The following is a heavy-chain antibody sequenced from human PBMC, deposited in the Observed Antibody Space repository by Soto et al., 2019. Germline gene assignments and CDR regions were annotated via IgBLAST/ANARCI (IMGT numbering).Heavy chain of an antibody. D-gene: IGHD1-26*01. CDR1: GGTFSSYA. CDR3: ARVKWELRDYYYYYYGMDV. J-gene: IGHJ6*02. Sequence: QVQLVQSGAEVKKPGSSVKVSCKASGGTFSSYAIGWVRQAPGQGLEWMGGIIPIFGTANYAQKFQGRVTITADESTSTAYMELSSLRSEDTAVYYCARVKWELRDYYYYYYGMDVWGQGTTVTVSS. V-gene: IGHV1-69*01. CDR2: IIPIFGTA.